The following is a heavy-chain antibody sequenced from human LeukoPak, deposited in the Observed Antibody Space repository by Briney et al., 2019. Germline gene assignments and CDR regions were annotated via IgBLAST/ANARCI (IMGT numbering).Heavy chain of an antibody. CDR1: GYSFTSYL. J-gene: IGHJ4*02. D-gene: IGHD3-22*01. CDR3: ARPNYYDRSGPDY. Sequence: GESLKISCKGSGYSFTSYLIGWVRQMPGKGLEWMGIIYPGDSDTRYSPSFQGQVTISADKSISTDYLQWSSLKASDTAMYSSARPNYYDRSGPDYWGQGTLVTVSS. CDR2: IYPGDSDT. V-gene: IGHV5-51*01.